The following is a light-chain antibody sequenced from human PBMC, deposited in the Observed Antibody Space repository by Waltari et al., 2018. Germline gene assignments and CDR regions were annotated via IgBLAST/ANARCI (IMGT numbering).Light chain of an antibody. Sequence: DIQMTQSPSSLSASVADRASITCPASHSISSYLNWYQQKPGKAPNLLIYAASSLQRGVPSRFSGSGSGTDFTLTISSLQPEDFAIYYCQQSYSTPRTFGQGTKLEIK. CDR2: AAS. CDR3: QQSYSTPRT. CDR1: HSISSY. V-gene: IGKV1-39*01. J-gene: IGKJ2*01.